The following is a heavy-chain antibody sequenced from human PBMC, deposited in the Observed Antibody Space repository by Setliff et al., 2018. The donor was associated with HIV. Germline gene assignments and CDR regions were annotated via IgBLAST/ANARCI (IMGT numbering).Heavy chain of an antibody. J-gene: IGHJ6*03. V-gene: IGHV1-69*16. CDR3: AKTYSGYDMTRYYYMDV. CDR1: GGTFNTYT. D-gene: IGHD5-12*01. Sequence: SVKVSCKASGGTFNTYTITWVRQAPGQGLEWMGGIIPFTGTTNYAQKFQGRVTITTDESTSTAYMELSSLRSEDTAVYYCAKTYSGYDMTRYYYMDVWGKGTTVTVSS. CDR2: IIPFTGTT.